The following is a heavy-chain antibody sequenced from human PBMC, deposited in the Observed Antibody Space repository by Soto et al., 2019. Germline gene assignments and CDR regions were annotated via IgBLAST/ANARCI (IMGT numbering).Heavy chain of an antibody. J-gene: IGHJ4*02. D-gene: IGHD1-1*01. CDR2: ISESGST. CDR3: ARGSGIVALPGELEDVNYDF. CDR1: GQSFSGHS. Sequence: QAQLQQWGAGLVKPSETLSLSCAVYGQSFSGHSWAWIRQPPGKGLEWIGEISESGSTYYNPSLKSRVTISTDTSKNQFSLKLSSVTGADTAAYFCARGSGIVALPGELEDVNYDFWGQGTLVNVSS. V-gene: IGHV4-34*01.